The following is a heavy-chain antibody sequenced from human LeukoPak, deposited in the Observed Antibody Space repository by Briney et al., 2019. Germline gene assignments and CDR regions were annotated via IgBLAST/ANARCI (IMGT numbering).Heavy chain of an antibody. J-gene: IGHJ4*02. CDR1: GYSFTSYW. CDR3: ARHPLFDY. Sequence: GESLKISCKGPGYSFTSYWIAWVRQMPGKGLEWMGIIYPGDSDTRYSPSFQGQVTISADTSISIAYLQWDSLKASDTAMYYCARHPLFDYWGQGTLVTVSS. CDR2: IYPGDSDT. V-gene: IGHV5-51*01.